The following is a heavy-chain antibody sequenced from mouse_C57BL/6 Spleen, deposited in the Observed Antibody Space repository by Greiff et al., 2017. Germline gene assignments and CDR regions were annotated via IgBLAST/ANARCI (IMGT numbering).Heavy chain of an antibody. Sequence: EVKVEESGGGLVKPGGSLKLSCAASGFTFSDYGMHWVRQAPEKGLEWVAYISSGSSTIYYADTVKGRFTSSRDNAKNTLFRQMTSLRSEYTAMYYCARLGRSGDYWGQGTTLTVSS. CDR2: ISSGSSTI. J-gene: IGHJ2*01. D-gene: IGHD4-1*01. CDR1: GFTFSDYG. V-gene: IGHV5-17*01. CDR3: ARLGRSGDY.